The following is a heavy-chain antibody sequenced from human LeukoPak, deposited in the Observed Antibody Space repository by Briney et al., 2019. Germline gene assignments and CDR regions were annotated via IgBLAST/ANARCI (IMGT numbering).Heavy chain of an antibody. V-gene: IGHV4-34*01. J-gene: IGHJ4*02. CDR3: ARSFGWYSCRSPLDY. D-gene: IGHD6-13*01. CDR2: INHSGST. Sequence: SETLSLTCAVYGGSFSGYYWSWIRQPPGKGLEWIGEINHSGSTNYNPSLKSRVTISVDTSKNQFSLKLSSVTAADTAVYYCARSFGWYSCRSPLDYWGQGTLVTVSS. CDR1: GGSFSGYY.